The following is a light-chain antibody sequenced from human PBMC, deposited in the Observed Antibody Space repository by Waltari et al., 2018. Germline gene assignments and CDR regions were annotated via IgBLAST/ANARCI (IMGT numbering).Light chain of an antibody. V-gene: IGKV2-29*02. CDR3: MQAKHLYT. CDR1: QSLLHSDGKTY. J-gene: IGKJ2*01. Sequence: DIVMTQTPLSLSVTPGQPASISCKSSQSLLHSDGKTYLHWDLQKPSQSPQLLIYEVSSRVAEGADRFSGSGSGTAFTLKISRVEAEDVGFYYGMQAKHLYTFGLGTKLDIK. CDR2: EVS.